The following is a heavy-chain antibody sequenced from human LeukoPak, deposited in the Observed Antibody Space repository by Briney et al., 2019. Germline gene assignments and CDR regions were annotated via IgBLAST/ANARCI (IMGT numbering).Heavy chain of an antibody. Sequence: GGSLRLSCTASGFSVSSNYMSWVRQAPGKGLEWVSVMFASGSSYYADSVKGRFTFSRDIFRNTLYLQLNSLRVEDTALYYCARGFVQTGYSSSSYVHWGQGTLVTVSS. CDR2: MFASGSS. CDR1: GFSVSSNY. J-gene: IGHJ4*02. D-gene: IGHD6-13*01. V-gene: IGHV3-66*01. CDR3: ARGFVQTGYSSSSYVH.